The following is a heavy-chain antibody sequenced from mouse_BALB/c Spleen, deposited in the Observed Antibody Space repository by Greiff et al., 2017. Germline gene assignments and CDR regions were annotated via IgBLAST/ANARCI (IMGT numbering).Heavy chain of an antibody. V-gene: IGHV1-87*01. D-gene: IGHD1-2*01. J-gene: IGHJ2*01. CDR3: ARGEFITTWFDY. CDR2: IYPGDGDT. CDR1: GYTFTSYW. Sequence: VQLQQSGAELARPGASVKLSCKASGYTFTSYWMQWVKQTPGQGLEWIGAIYPGDGDTRYTQKFKGKATLTADKSSSTAYMQLSSLASEDSAVYYCARGEFITTWFDYWGQGTTLTVSS.